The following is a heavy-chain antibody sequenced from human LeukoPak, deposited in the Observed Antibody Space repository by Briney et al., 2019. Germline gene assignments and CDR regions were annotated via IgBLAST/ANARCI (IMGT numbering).Heavy chain of an antibody. V-gene: IGHV6-1*01. CDR3: ARDLPTGVVGATRSAFDI. D-gene: IGHD1-26*01. CDR2: TYYRSQWYN. J-gene: IGHJ3*02. CDR1: GDSVSSNSAA. Sequence: SQTLSLTCAISGDSVSSNSAAWNWIRQSPSSGLEWLGRTYYRSQWYNDYAVSVKSRITINPDTSKNQFTLQLNSVTPEYTAVYYGARDLPTGVVGATRSAFDIWGQGTMVTVSS.